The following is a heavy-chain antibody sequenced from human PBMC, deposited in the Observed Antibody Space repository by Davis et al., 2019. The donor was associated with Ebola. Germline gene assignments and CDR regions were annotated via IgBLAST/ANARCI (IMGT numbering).Heavy chain of an antibody. CDR3: AKGSGYDYGIFDY. Sequence: GESLKISCAASGFRFSSYGMHWVRQAPGKGLEWVAVISYDGSNKYYADSVKGRFTISRDNSKNTLYLQMNSLRPEDTAVYYCAKGSGYDYGIFDYWGQGTLVTVSS. CDR2: ISYDGSNK. D-gene: IGHD5-12*01. V-gene: IGHV3-30*18. CDR1: GFRFSSYG. J-gene: IGHJ4*02.